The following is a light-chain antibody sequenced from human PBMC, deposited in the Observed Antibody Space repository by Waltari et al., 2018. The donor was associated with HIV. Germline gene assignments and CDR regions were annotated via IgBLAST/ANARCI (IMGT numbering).Light chain of an antibody. CDR1: SSDVGGYNY. CDR3: CSYAGSYTYV. CDR2: VVT. J-gene: IGLJ1*01. V-gene: IGLV2-11*01. Sequence: QSALTQPRSVSGSPGQSVTISCTGTSSDVGGYNYVSWYQHHPGKAPKLMIYVVTKRPSGVPDRFSGSKSGNTASLTISGLQAEDEADYYCCSYAGSYTYVFGTGTKVTVL.